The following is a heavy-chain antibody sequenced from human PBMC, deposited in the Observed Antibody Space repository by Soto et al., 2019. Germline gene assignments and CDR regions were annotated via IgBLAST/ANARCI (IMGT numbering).Heavy chain of an antibody. CDR3: ARINDLLTGYPFDY. D-gene: IGHD3-9*01. CDR1: GYTFTDYY. V-gene: IGHV1-2*02. CDR2: INPNSGAT. J-gene: IGHJ4*02. Sequence: ASVKVSCKXSGYTFTDYYLHWVRQAPGQGLEWMGWINPNSGATKYSDDFQDRVTMTRDRSINTVYMELKRLTSNDTAVYYCARINDLLTGYPFDYWGQGALVTSPQ.